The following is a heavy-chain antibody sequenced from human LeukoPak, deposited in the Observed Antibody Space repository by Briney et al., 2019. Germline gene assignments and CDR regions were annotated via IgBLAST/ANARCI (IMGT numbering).Heavy chain of an antibody. V-gene: IGHV5-51*01. D-gene: IGHD3-10*01. CDR2: IYPGDSDT. Sequence: GESLKISCKGSGYSFTSYWIGWVRQMPGKGLEWMGIIYPGDSDTRYSPSFQGQVTISADRSISTAYLQWSSLKASDTAMYYCARLIYGSGSYYKGWFDPWGQGTLVTVSS. CDR1: GYSFTSYW. CDR3: ARLIYGSGSYYKGWFDP. J-gene: IGHJ5*02.